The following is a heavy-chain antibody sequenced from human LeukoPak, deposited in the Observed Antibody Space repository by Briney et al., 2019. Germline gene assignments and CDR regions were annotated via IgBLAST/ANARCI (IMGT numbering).Heavy chain of an antibody. CDR3: ARHRGSGYPYFDY. J-gene: IGHJ4*02. V-gene: IGHV4-59*01. D-gene: IGHD3-22*01. Sequence: PSETLSLTCTVSGGSINNYYWSWIRQPPGKGLEWIGYIYYSWSTNYNPSLKSRVTISVDTSKNQFSLNLSSLTAADTAVYYCARHRGSGYPYFDYWGQGTLVTVSS. CDR2: IYYSWST. CDR1: GGSINNYY.